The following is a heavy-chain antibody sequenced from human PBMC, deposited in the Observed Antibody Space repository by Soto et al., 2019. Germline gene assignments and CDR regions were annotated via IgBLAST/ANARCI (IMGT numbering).Heavy chain of an antibody. J-gene: IGHJ6*02. V-gene: IGHV3-48*02. CDR1: GFTFSSYS. Sequence: EVQLVESGGGLVQPGGSLRLSCAASGFTFSSYSMNWVRQAPGKGLEWVSYISSSSSTIYYADSVKGRFTISRDNAKNSLYLQMNSLRDEDTAVYYGARELHQQPIYYYYYGMDVWGQGTTVTVSS. D-gene: IGHD6-13*01. CDR3: ARELHQQPIYYYYYGMDV. CDR2: ISSSSSTI.